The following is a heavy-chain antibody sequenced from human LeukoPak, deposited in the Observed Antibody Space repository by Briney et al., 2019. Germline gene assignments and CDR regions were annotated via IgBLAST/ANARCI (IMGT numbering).Heavy chain of an antibody. Sequence: SETLSLTCSVSGGSISSSSYQWRWIRQPPGKGLEWIGSIYYSGSTYYNPSLKSRVTISVDTSKNQFSLKLSSVTAADTALYYCARHRGYGSGSYYYYFMDVWGKGTTATVSS. CDR2: IYYSGST. CDR1: GGSISSSSYQ. V-gene: IGHV4-39*01. CDR3: ARHRGYGSGSYYYYFMDV. J-gene: IGHJ6*03. D-gene: IGHD3-10*01.